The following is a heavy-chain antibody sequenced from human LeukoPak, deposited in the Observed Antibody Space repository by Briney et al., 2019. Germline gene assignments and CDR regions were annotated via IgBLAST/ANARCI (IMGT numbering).Heavy chain of an antibody. CDR2: ISGSGGST. CDR1: GFTFSSYA. Sequence: PGGSLRLSCAASGFTFSSYAMSWVRQAPGKGLEWVSAISGSGGSTYYADSVKGRFTISRDNTKNTLYLQMNSLRAEDTAVYYCARESRSVVTVKRAFDIWGQGTMVTVSS. CDR3: ARESRSVVTVKRAFDI. V-gene: IGHV3-23*01. J-gene: IGHJ3*02. D-gene: IGHD2-21*02.